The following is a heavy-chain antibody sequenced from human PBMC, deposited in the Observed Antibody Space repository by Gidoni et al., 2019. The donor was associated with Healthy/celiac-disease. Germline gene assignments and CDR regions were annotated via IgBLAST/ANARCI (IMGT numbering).Heavy chain of an antibody. J-gene: IGHJ5*02. V-gene: IGHV3-23*01. Sequence: EVPLLESGGGLVQPGGSLRLSCAASGFTFSSYAMSWVRQAPGKGLEWVSAISGSGGSTYYADSVKGRFTISRDNSKNTLYLQMNSLRAEDTAVYYCAKYKAPLTAPAVGWFDPWGQGTLVTVSS. D-gene: IGHD2-21*02. CDR1: GFTFSSYA. CDR2: ISGSGGST. CDR3: AKYKAPLTAPAVGWFDP.